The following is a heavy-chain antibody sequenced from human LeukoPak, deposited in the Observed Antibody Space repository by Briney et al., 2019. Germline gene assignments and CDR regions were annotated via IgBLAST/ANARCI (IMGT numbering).Heavy chain of an antibody. D-gene: IGHD1-26*01. Sequence: SETLSLTCTVSGGSISSFYWSWIRQPAGKGLEWIGRIFASGSTKYNPSLKSRVTMSLDASKNQFSLELNSVTPADTAVYYCARGGNYWPQWWFDPWGRGTLVSVSS. CDR1: GGSISSFY. CDR3: ARGGNYWPQWWFDP. CDR2: IFASGST. V-gene: IGHV4-4*07. J-gene: IGHJ5*02.